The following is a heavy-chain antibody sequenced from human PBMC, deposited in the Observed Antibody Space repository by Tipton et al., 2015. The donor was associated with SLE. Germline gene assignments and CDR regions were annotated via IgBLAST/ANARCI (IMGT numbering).Heavy chain of an antibody. Sequence: TLSLTCAVYGGSFSGFYWTWIRQTPGKGLEWIGEINHSGSTNYSPSLKSRVTISVDTSKNQFSLKLSSVTAADTAVYYCARRGPNSPFDYWGRGTLVTVSS. J-gene: IGHJ4*02. CDR3: ARRGPNSPFDY. V-gene: IGHV4-34*01. D-gene: IGHD2-21*01. CDR2: INHSGST. CDR1: GGSFSGFY.